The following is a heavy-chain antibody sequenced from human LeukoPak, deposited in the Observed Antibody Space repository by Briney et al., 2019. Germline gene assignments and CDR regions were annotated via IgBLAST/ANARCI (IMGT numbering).Heavy chain of an antibody. CDR2: INHSGST. CDR3: ASQTVDTRVNWFDP. D-gene: IGHD6-19*01. V-gene: IGHV4-34*01. CDR1: GGSFSGYY. Sequence: SETLSLTSAVYGGSFSGYYWSWIRQPPGKGLEWIGEINHSGSTNYNPSLKSRVTISVDTSKNQFSLKLSSVTAADTAVYYCASQTVDTRVNWFDPWGQGTLVTVSS. J-gene: IGHJ5*02.